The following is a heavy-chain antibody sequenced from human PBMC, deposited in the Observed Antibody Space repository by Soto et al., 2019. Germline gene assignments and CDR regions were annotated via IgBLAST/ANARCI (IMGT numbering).Heavy chain of an antibody. D-gene: IGHD2-8*01. CDR3: ARAQPNKYNWFDP. J-gene: IGHJ5*02. CDR1: GGSISSGDYY. V-gene: IGHV4-30-4*01. Sequence: SETLSLTCTVSGGSISSGDYYWSWIRQPPGKGLEWIGYIYYSGSTYYNPSLKSRVTISVDTPKNQFSLKLSSVTAADTAVYYCARAQPNKYNWFDPWGQGTLVTVSS. CDR2: IYYSGST.